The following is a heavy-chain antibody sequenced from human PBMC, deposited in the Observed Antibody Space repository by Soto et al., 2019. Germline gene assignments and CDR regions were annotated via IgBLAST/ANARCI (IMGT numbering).Heavy chain of an antibody. V-gene: IGHV3-23*01. CDR1: EFMFRNYA. D-gene: IGHD6-19*01. Sequence: LXLFCAASEFMFRNYAMNWFRQAPGKGLEWVSAISGSGGITYYADSVKGRFTISRDNSKNTLYLQMNSLRAEDTAVYYCAKAEKSSAVAGYFDSWGQGTLVTVSS. CDR2: ISGSGGIT. CDR3: AKAEKSSAVAGYFDS. J-gene: IGHJ4*02.